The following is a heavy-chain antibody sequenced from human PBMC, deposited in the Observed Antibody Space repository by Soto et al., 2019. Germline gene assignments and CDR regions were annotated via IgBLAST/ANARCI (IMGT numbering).Heavy chain of an antibody. CDR3: AKDGDSITRNKPLDY. CDR2: ISVSGDRT. J-gene: IGHJ4*02. D-gene: IGHD2-2*01. V-gene: IGHV3-23*01. CDR1: VFTFSSYA. Sequence: PWWSLRLSCAASVFTFSSYAMCWWRQAPGKGLEWVSSISVSGDRTFYADSVKGRFTISRDNSRNTLHLQMNSLRAEDTAVYYCAKDGDSITRNKPLDYWGQGTLVTVSS.